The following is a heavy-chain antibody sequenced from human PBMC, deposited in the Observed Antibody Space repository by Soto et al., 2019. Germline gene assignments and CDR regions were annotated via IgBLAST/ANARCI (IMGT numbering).Heavy chain of an antibody. CDR2: ISGSGGST. V-gene: IGHV3-23*01. J-gene: IGHJ3*02. CDR1: GFTFSSYA. Sequence: GGSLRLSCAASGFTFSSYAMSWVRQAPGKGLEWVSAISGSGGSTYYADSVKGRFTISRDNSKNTLYLQMNSLRAEDTAVYYCAKAPPLKWEPRSVDFDIWGQGTMVTVSS. CDR3: AKAPPLKWEPRSVDFDI. D-gene: IGHD1-26*01.